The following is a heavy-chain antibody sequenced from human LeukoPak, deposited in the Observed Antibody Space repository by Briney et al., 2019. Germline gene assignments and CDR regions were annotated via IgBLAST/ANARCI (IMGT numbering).Heavy chain of an antibody. D-gene: IGHD3-9*01. CDR2: IHYSGTT. Sequence: PSETLSLTCTVSGGSISGYYWTWIRQPPGKGLEWLGYIHYSGTTSHNPSLKSRVSISVDTSKNQFSLTVSSVTAADTAIYYCGKTDIYFNPIDYWGPGSLVTVSS. CDR3: GKTDIYFNPIDY. V-gene: IGHV4-59*12. CDR1: GGSISGYY. J-gene: IGHJ4*02.